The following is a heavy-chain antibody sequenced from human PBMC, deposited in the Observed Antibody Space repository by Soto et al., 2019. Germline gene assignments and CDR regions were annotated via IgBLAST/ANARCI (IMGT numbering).Heavy chain of an antibody. V-gene: IGHV3-23*01. CDR3: AKDCYGSGTDYFYGMDV. CDR2: MSAGGGSI. CDR1: GFSFSSYA. Sequence: EVQLLESGGGLVQPGGSLRLSCAASGFSFSSYAMSWVRQAPGKGPEWVSSMSAGGGSIYHADSVKGRFTISRDNSKNTLYLQMNSLRAEDTAVYYCAKDCYGSGTDYFYGMDVRGQGTTVTVSS. J-gene: IGHJ6*02. D-gene: IGHD3-10*01.